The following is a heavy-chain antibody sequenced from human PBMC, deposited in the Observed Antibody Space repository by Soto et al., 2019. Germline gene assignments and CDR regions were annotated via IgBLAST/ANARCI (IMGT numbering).Heavy chain of an antibody. J-gene: IGHJ4*02. CDR1: GFTFINYA. CDR2: ISSIDTT. D-gene: IGHD3-9*01. V-gene: IGHV3-23*01. CDR3: AKDHYDILTGPFDY. Sequence: PGGSLRLSCAASGFTFINYAMSWVRQAPGKGMEWVSTISSIDTTYYADSVKGRFTISRDNSKNTLYLQMNSLRAEDTAVYYCAKDHYDILTGPFDYWGQGTLVTVSS.